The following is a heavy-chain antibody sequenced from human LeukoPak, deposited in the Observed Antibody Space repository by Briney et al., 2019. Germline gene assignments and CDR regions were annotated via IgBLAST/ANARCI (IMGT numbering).Heavy chain of an antibody. J-gene: IGHJ6*03. CDR1: GGSISSSSYY. CDR3: ARVRRLGYCSGGSCYSSDYYYYYMDV. V-gene: IGHV4-39*07. D-gene: IGHD2-15*01. Sequence: SETLSLTCTVSGGSISSSSYYWGWIRQPPGKGLEWIGSIYYSGSTNYNPSLKSRVTISVDKSKNQFSLKLSSVTAADTAVYYCARVRRLGYCSGGSCYSSDYYYYYMDVWGKGTTVTVSS. CDR2: IYYSGST.